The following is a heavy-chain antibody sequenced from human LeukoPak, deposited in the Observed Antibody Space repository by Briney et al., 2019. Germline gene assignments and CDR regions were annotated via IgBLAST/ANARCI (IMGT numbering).Heavy chain of an antibody. J-gene: IGHJ4*02. Sequence: PRASVKVSCKASGYTFTGYYMHWVRQAPGQGLEWMGWINPNSGGTNYAQKFQGRVTMTRDTSISTAYMELSRLRSDDTAVYYCARLYSYGSTVDYWGQGTLVTVSS. V-gene: IGHV1-2*02. CDR3: ARLYSYGSTVDY. CDR2: INPNSGGT. CDR1: GYTFTGYY. D-gene: IGHD5-18*01.